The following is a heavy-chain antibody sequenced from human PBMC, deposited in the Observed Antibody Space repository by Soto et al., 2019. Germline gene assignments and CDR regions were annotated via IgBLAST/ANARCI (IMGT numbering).Heavy chain of an antibody. Sequence: GASVKVSCKASGYTFTSYDINWVRQATGQGLEWMGWMNPNSGNTGYAQKFQGRVTMTRNTSISTAYMELSSLRSDDTAVYYCARSLLDEYSSSWRSAYYGMDVWGQGTTVTVSS. J-gene: IGHJ6*02. V-gene: IGHV1-8*01. CDR1: GYTFTSYD. D-gene: IGHD6-13*01. CDR3: ARSLLDEYSSSWRSAYYGMDV. CDR2: MNPNSGNT.